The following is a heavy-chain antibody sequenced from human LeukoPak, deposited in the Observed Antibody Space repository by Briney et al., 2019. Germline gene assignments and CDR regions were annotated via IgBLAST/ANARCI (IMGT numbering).Heavy chain of an antibody. Sequence: ASVKVSCKASGYTFTSYGISWVRQAPGQGLEWMGWISAYNGNTNYAQKLQGRVTMTTDTSTSTAYMELRSLRSDDTAVYYCARVDYYDSSGYYYGHLDYWGQGALVTVSS. CDR1: GYTFTSYG. V-gene: IGHV1-18*01. CDR2: ISAYNGNT. J-gene: IGHJ4*02. D-gene: IGHD3-22*01. CDR3: ARVDYYDSSGYYYGHLDY.